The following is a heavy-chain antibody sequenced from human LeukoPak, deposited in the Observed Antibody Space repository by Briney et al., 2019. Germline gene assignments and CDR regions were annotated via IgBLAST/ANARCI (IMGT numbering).Heavy chain of an antibody. J-gene: IGHJ6*03. Sequence: GGSLRLSCAASGFTVRSKYMSWVRQAPGMWLEWVSVIYTDGNTYYEDSVKGRFTLSRNKSKNTVYLQMNSLRAEDTAVYYCAKGNYYYYTYMGVWGRGTTVTVSS. CDR3: AKGNYYYYTYMGV. V-gene: IGHV3-53*01. CDR1: GFTVRSKY. D-gene: IGHD1-1*01. CDR2: IYTDGNT.